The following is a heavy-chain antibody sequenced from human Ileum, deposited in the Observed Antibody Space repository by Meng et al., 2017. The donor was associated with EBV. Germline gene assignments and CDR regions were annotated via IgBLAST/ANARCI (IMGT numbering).Heavy chain of an antibody. CDR2: IYHSGST. D-gene: IGHD6-19*01. V-gene: IGHV4-4*02. CDR3: ASFPPPGKQWLVTDY. J-gene: IGHJ4*02. CDR1: GCSISSSNW. Sequence: QVTLQGSGPGLVKPSGTLPLTCAFSGCSISSSNWWSWVRQPPGKGLEWIGEIYHSGSTNYNPSLKSRVTISVDKSKNQFSLKLSPVTAADTAVYYCASFPPPGKQWLVTDYWGQGTLVTVSS.